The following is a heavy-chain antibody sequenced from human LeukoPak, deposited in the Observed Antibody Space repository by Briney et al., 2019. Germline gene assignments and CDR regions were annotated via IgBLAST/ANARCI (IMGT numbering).Heavy chain of an antibody. CDR2: IYPNSGAT. Sequence: ASVKVSCKASGYTFTGYYMHWVRQAPGQGLEWMGWIYPNSGATKYAQKFQGRVTMTRDTSISTAYMELSGLRSDDTAVYYCGTLLSNGPFDYWGQGTMVTVSS. CDR1: GYTFTGYY. V-gene: IGHV1-2*02. J-gene: IGHJ4*03. CDR3: GTLLSNGPFDY.